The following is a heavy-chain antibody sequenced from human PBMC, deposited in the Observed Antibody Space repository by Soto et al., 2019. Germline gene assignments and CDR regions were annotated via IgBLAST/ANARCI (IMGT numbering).Heavy chain of an antibody. CDR2: IIPIFGTA. D-gene: IGHD5-12*01. V-gene: IGHV1-69*13. J-gene: IGHJ6*02. Sequence: SVKVSCKASGGTFSSYAISWVRQAPGQVLEWMGGIIPIFGTANYAQKFQGRVTITADESTSTAYMELSSLRSEDTAVYYCASKLSVDSGYMIYYYGMDVWGQGTTVTVSS. CDR1: GGTFSSYA. CDR3: ASKLSVDSGYMIYYYGMDV.